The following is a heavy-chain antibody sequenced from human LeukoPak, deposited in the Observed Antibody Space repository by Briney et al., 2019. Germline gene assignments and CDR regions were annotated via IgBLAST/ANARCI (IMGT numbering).Heavy chain of an antibody. CDR2: IWYDGSNK. V-gene: IGHV3-33*01. Sequence: GGSLRLSCAASGFTFSSYGMHWVRQAPGKGLERVAVIWYDGSNKYYADSVKGRFTISRDNSKNTLYLQMNSLRAEDTAVYYCARDLKNLDYWGQGTLVTVSS. J-gene: IGHJ4*02. CDR3: ARDLKNLDY. D-gene: IGHD1-14*01. CDR1: GFTFSSYG.